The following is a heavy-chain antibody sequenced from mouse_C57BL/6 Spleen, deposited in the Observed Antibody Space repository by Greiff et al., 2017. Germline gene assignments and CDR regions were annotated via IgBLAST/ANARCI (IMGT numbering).Heavy chain of an antibody. D-gene: IGHD2-4*01. CDR1: GYTFTSYW. CDR3: TRSELYYDYGDY. CDR2: IYPGNSDT. Sequence: VQLKQSGTVLARPGASVKMSCKTSGYTFTSYWMHWVKQRHGQGLEWIGAIYPGNSDTSYNQKFKGKAKLTAVTSASTAYMELSSLTNEDSAVYYWTRSELYYDYGDYWGQGTTLTVSS. V-gene: IGHV1-5*01. J-gene: IGHJ2*01.